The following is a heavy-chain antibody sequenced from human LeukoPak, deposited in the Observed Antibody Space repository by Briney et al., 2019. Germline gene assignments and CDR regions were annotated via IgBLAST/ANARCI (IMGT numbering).Heavy chain of an antibody. CDR2: ISYDGSNK. CDR1: GFTFSSYG. V-gene: IGHV3-30*18. CDR3: AKDGFGVVIMYYFDY. D-gene: IGHD3-3*01. Sequence: GGSQRLSCAASGFTFSSYGMHWVRQAPGKGLEWVAVISYDGSNKYYADSVKGRFTISRDNSKNTLYLQMNSLRAEDTAVYYCAKDGFGVVIMYYFDYWGQGTLVTVSS. J-gene: IGHJ4*02.